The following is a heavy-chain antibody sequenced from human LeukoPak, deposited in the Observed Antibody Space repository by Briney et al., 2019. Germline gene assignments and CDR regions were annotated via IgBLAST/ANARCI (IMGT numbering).Heavy chain of an antibody. CDR3: ARPSGSYYYFDY. Sequence: GASVKVSCKASGGTFSSYAISWVRQAPGQGLEWMGRIIPILGIANYAQKFQGRVTITADKSTSTAYMELSSLRSEDTAVYYCARPSGSYYYFDYWGQGTLVTVSS. J-gene: IGHJ4*02. D-gene: IGHD3-10*01. V-gene: IGHV1-69*04. CDR2: IIPILGIA. CDR1: GGTFSSYA.